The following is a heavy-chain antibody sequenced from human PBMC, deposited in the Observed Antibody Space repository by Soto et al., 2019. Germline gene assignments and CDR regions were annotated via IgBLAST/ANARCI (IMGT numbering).Heavy chain of an antibody. CDR2: INHSGST. CDR3: ARSRPVLLWFGESNNWFDP. J-gene: IGHJ5*02. Sequence: PSETLSLTCAFYGGSFSGYYWIWIRQPPGKGLEWIGEINHSGSTNYNPSLKSRVTISVDTSKNQFSLKLSSVTAADTAVYYCARSRPVLLWFGESNNWFDPWGQGTLVTVSS. V-gene: IGHV4-34*01. D-gene: IGHD3-10*01. CDR1: GGSFSGYY.